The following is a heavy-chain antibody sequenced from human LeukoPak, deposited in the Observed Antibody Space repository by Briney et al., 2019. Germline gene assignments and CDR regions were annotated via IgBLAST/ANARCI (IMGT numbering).Heavy chain of an antibody. V-gene: IGHV1-2*02. D-gene: IGHD5-18*01. Sequence: GASVKVSCKASGYTFTGYYMHWVRQAPGQGLEWMGWINPNSGGTNYAQKFQGRVTMTRDTSISTAYMELSRLRSDDTAVYYCAREGSSYGKRYFDYWGQGTLVTVSS. CDR3: AREGSSYGKRYFDY. CDR2: INPNSGGT. J-gene: IGHJ4*02. CDR1: GYTFTGYY.